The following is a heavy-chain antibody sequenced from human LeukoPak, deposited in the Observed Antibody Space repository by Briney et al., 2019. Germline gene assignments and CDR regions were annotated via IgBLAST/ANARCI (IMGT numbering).Heavy chain of an antibody. CDR2: ISAYNGNT. Sequence: ASVKVSCKASGYTFTSYGISWVRQAPGQGLEWMGWISAYNGNTNYAQKFQGRVTMTRDTSISTAYMELSRLRSDDTAVYYCARDLVGATVSAFDIWGQGTMVTVSS. V-gene: IGHV1-18*01. D-gene: IGHD1-26*01. CDR3: ARDLVGATVSAFDI. CDR1: GYTFTSYG. J-gene: IGHJ3*02.